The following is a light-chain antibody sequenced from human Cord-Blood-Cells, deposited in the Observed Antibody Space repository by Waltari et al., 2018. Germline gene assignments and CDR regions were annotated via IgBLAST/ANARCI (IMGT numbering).Light chain of an antibody. J-gene: IGLJ2*01. CDR2: EGS. CDR3: CSYAGSSTPVV. CDR1: SSDVGSYNL. V-gene: IGLV2-23*01. Sequence: SALTQPASVSGSPGQSITISCTGTSSDVGSYNLVSWYQQHPGKATKPMIYEGSKRPSGVSNRCSGSKSGNTASLTISGLQAEDEADYYCCSYAGSSTPVVFGGGTKLTVL.